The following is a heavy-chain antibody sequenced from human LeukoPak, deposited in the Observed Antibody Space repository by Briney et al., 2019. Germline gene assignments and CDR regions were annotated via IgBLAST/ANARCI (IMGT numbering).Heavy chain of an antibody. V-gene: IGHV3-53*01. Sequence: PGGSLRLFCAASGFTFRSYSMNWVRQAPGKGLQWVSVIHSNGGTDYAGSVRGRFTISRDNSKNTLHLQMDNLRAEDTAVYYCARGFHFYASGSYSGAFDYWGQGTLVTVSS. CDR1: GFTFRSYS. D-gene: IGHD3-10*01. CDR3: ARGFHFYASGSYSGAFDY. J-gene: IGHJ4*02. CDR2: IHSNGGT.